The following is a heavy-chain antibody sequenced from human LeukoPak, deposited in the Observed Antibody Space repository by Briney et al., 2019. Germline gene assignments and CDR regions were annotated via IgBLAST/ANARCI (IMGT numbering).Heavy chain of an antibody. Sequence: PSGTLSLTCAVYGGSFSGYYWSWIRQPPGKGLEWIGEINHSGSTNYNPSLKSRVTISVDTSKNQFSLKLSSVTAADTAVYYCARGRIVVVVAATRPFDYWGQGTLVTVSS. J-gene: IGHJ4*02. CDR1: GGSFSGYY. CDR2: INHSGST. CDR3: ARGRIVVVVAATRPFDY. D-gene: IGHD2-15*01. V-gene: IGHV4-34*01.